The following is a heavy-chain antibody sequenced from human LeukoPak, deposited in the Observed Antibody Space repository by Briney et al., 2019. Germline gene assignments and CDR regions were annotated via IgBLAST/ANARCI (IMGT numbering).Heavy chain of an antibody. CDR2: ISAYSGAT. CDR1: GYTLTSYD. Sequence: ASVKVSCKASGYTLTSYDISWVRQAPGQGLEWMGWISAYSGATKYAQKLQGRATMTTGTSTSAAYMELRSLRSDDTAVYYCARVGSEQWVSSEYYFDYWGQGTLVTVSS. V-gene: IGHV1-18*01. J-gene: IGHJ4*02. CDR3: ARVGSEQWVSSEYYFDY. D-gene: IGHD1-26*01.